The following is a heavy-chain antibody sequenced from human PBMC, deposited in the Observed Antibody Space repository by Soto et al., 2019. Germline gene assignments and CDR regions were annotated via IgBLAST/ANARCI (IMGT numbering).Heavy chain of an antibody. CDR2: ISSSSSYI. CDR3: ARDWAGIAVAGTSGYYMDA. J-gene: IGHJ6*03. V-gene: IGHV3-21*01. Sequence: GGSLRLSCAASGFTFSSYSMNWVRQAPWKGLEWVSSISSSSSYIYYADSVKGRFTISRDNTKNSLYLQMNSLRAEDTAVYYCARDWAGIAVAGTSGYYMDAWGKGTTVTAP. D-gene: IGHD6-19*01. CDR1: GFTFSSYS.